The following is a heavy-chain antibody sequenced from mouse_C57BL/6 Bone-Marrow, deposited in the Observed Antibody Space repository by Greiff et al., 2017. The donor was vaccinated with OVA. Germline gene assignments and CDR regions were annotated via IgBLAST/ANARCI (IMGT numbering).Heavy chain of an antibody. CDR3: ARRRGRQLRRDY. Sequence: QVQLQQSGAELVKPGASVKISCKASGYAFSSYWMNWVKQRPGKGLEWIGQIYPGDGDTNYHGKFKGKATLAADKSSSTAYMQLSSLTTEDSAVYFCARRRGRQLRRDYWGQGTTLTVSS. J-gene: IGHJ2*01. D-gene: IGHD3-2*02. CDR2: IYPGDGDT. V-gene: IGHV1-80*01. CDR1: GYAFSSYW.